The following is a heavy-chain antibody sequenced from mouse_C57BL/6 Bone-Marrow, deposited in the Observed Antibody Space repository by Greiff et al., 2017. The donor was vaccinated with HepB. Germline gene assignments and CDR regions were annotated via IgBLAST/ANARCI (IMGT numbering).Heavy chain of an antibody. D-gene: IGHD2-2*01. CDR1: GYTFTDYE. CDR2: IDPETGGT. CDR3: TRVYYGYDGFAY. Sequence: VQGVESGAELVRPGASVTLSCKASGYTFTDYEMHWVKQTPVHGLEWIGAIDPETGGTAYNQKFKGKAILTADKSSSTAYMELRSLTSEDSAVYYCTRVYYGYDGFAYWGQGTLVTVSA. V-gene: IGHV1-15*01. J-gene: IGHJ3*01.